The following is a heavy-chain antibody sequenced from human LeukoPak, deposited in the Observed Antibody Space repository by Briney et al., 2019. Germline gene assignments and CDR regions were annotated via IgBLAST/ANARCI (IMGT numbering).Heavy chain of an antibody. CDR1: GGSISSGDYY. V-gene: IGHV4-31*03. J-gene: IGHJ4*02. D-gene: IGHD4-17*01. CDR3: ARERQYGEQIFNY. Sequence: PSETLSLTCTVSGGSISSGDYYWSWIRQHSGKGLEWIGYIYYSGGTYYNSSLKSRVTISIDTSKNQFSLKLSSVTAADTAVYYCARERQYGEQIFNYWGQGTLVTVSS. CDR2: IYYSGGT.